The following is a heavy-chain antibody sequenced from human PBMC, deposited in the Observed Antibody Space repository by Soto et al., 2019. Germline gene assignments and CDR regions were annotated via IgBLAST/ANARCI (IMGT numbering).Heavy chain of an antibody. CDR3: AGEDYYGSGSYYQPLYY. CDR1: GFTFSSYS. Sequence: GSLRLSCAASGFTFSSYSMNWVRQAPGKGLEWVSSISSSSSYIYYADSVKGRFTISRDNAKNSLYLQMNSLRAEDTAVYYCAGEDYYGSGSYYQPLYYWGQGTLVTVSS. J-gene: IGHJ4*02. CDR2: ISSSSSYI. D-gene: IGHD3-10*01. V-gene: IGHV3-21*01.